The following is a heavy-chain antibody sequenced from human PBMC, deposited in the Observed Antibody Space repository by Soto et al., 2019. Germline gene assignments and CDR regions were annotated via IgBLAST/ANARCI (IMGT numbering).Heavy chain of an antibody. Sequence: GASVKVSCKVSGYTLTELSMHWVRQAPGKGLEWMGGFDPEDGETIYAQKFQGRVTMTEDTSTDTAYMELSSLRSEDTAVYYCATPSYRMATRTYPYYFDYWGQGTLVTVSS. D-gene: IGHD5-12*01. CDR2: FDPEDGET. CDR1: GYTLTELS. V-gene: IGHV1-24*01. J-gene: IGHJ4*02. CDR3: ATPSYRMATRTYPYYFDY.